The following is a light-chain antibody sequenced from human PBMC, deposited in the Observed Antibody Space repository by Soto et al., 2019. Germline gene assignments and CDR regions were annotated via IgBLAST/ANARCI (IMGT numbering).Light chain of an antibody. CDR1: QSVGSN. CDR2: GAS. Sequence: ILLTQSPATLPVSPGERATLSCRASQSVGSNLAWFQQKPGQAPRLLIYGASSRATGVPDRFSGSGSGTDFTLTISRLEPEDFAVYYCQQYGSSPPSSTFGQGTRLEIK. V-gene: IGKV3-20*01. CDR3: QQYGSSPPSST. J-gene: IGKJ5*01.